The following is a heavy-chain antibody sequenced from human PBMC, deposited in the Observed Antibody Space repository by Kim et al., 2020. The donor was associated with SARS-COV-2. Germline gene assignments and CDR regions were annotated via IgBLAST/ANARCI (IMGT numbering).Heavy chain of an antibody. CDR1: GFTFSSYA. J-gene: IGHJ6*02. Sequence: GGSLRLSCAASGFTFSSYAMHWVRQAPGKGLEWVAVISYDGSNKYYADSVKGRFTISRDNSKNTLYLQMNSLRAEDTAVYYCARDLLRFLEWFGSDYGMDVWGQGTTVTVSS. CDR2: ISYDGSNK. V-gene: IGHV3-30-3*01. CDR3: ARDLLRFLEWFGSDYGMDV. D-gene: IGHD3-3*01.